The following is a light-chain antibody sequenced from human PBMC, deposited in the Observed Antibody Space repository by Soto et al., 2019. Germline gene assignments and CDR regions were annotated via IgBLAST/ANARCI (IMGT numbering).Light chain of an antibody. J-gene: IGKJ1*01. Sequence: EIVMTQSPATLSVSPGERATLSCRASQSVNSNLAWYQQKPGQAPRLLMSAASTRATDVPARFSGSGSGTEFTLTISSLQSEDFALYYCQQYDSSPKTFGQGTKVDIK. CDR1: QSVNSN. CDR2: AAS. CDR3: QQYDSSPKT. V-gene: IGKV3-15*01.